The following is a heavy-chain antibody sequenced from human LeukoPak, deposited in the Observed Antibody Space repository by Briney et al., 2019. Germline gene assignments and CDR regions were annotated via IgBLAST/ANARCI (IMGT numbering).Heavy chain of an antibody. Sequence: SETLSLTCTVSGGSISGYYWSWLRQPAWKGLEGIGRIYTSGSTNYNPSLMSRVTMSVDTSKNQFSLKLTSVSAADTAVYYCARSLLAVYFDFWGPGIPVTVSS. J-gene: IGHJ4*02. V-gene: IGHV4-4*07. CDR2: IYTSGST. CDR1: GGSISGYY. CDR3: ARSLLAVYFDF.